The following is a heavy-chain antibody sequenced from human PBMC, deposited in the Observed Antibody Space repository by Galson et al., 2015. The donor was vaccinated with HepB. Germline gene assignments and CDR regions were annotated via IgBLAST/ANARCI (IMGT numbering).Heavy chain of an antibody. J-gene: IGHJ5*02. V-gene: IGHV3-23*01. CDR1: GLAFSSYA. D-gene: IGHD3-16*01. CDR2: ISNSGGST. CDR3: AKGGGSNWFDP. Sequence: SLRLSCAASGLAFSSYAMSWTRQAPGKGLEWVSSISNSGGSTYYADSVKGRFTISRDNSKNTVYLQMNSLRAEDMAVYYCAKGGGSNWFDPWGQGTLVTVSS.